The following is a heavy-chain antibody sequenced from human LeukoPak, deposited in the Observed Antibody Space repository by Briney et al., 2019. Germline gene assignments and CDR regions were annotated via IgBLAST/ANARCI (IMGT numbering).Heavy chain of an antibody. J-gene: IGHJ4*02. CDR1: GFTFSSYW. CDR3: ARASGWPAYKDY. V-gene: IGHV3-7*01. Sequence: GGSLRLSCESSGFTFSSYWMSWVRQAPGKGLEWVANIKRDGSEKYYVDSVKGGLTISRDNAKISLYLEINSLRAEDTAVYYCARASGWPAYKDYWGQGTLVTVSS. CDR2: IKRDGSEK. D-gene: IGHD6-19*01.